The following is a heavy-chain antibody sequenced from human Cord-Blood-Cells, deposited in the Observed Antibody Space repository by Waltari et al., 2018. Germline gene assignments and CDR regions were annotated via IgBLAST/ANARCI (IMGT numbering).Heavy chain of an antibody. D-gene: IGHD4-17*01. J-gene: IGHJ6*03. V-gene: IGHV5-51*01. CDR2: IYPGDSDT. Sequence: EYMGIIYPGDSDTRYSPSFQGQVTISADKSISTAYLQWSSLKASDTAMYYCASSTVTTAYYYYYMDVWGKGTTVTVSS. CDR3: ASSTVTTAYYYYYMDV.